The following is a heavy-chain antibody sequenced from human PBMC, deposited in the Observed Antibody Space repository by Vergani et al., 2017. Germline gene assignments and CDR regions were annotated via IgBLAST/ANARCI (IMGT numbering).Heavy chain of an antibody. CDR2: VNFVTGAE. CDR1: GYIFKNYY. J-gene: IGHJ4*02. D-gene: IGHD2-15*01. V-gene: IGHV1-46*02. Sequence: QVQLVQSGAAVKKPGASAKVSCTASGYIFKNYYMHWLRLAPGQGFQWMVVVNFVTGAETSTQKLEGRITMTRDTSTATFYMDLSSLTYEDTAIYYCARSIGYCTSGSCRPYYFDLWGQGTLVTVSS. CDR3: ARSIGYCTSGSCRPYYFDL.